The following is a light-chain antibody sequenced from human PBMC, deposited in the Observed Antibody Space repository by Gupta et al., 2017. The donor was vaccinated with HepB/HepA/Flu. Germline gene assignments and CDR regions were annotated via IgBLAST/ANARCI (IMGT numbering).Light chain of an antibody. Sequence: IVMTQSTLSLPVTPGEPASISCRSSQSLLESNGYTYLDWYLQRPGQPPQLLIYLGSNRASGVPDRFSGGGSGTYYTLKISRVEATDVGVYYCMQSLQHPRTFGQGTKLEIK. CDR2: LGS. J-gene: IGKJ2*01. CDR1: QSLLESNGYTY. CDR3: MQSLQHPRT. V-gene: IGKV2-28*01.